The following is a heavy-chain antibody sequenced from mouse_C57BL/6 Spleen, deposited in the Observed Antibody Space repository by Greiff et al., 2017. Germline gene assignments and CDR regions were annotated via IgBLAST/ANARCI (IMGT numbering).Heavy chain of an antibody. CDR3: ARRGYYGSSNAMDY. CDR1: GYTFTSYW. Sequence: QVQLQQPGAELVTPGASVKMSCKASGYTFTSYWITWVKQRPGQGLEWIGDIYPGSGSTNYNEKFKSKATLTVDTSSSTAYMQLSSLTSEDSAVYYCARRGYYGSSNAMDYWGQGTSVTVSS. J-gene: IGHJ4*01. V-gene: IGHV1-55*01. D-gene: IGHD1-1*01. CDR2: IYPGSGST.